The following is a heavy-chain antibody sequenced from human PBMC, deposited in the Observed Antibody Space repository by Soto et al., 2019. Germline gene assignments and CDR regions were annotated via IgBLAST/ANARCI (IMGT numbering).Heavy chain of an antibody. Sequence: DVQLLESGGGLAQRGGSLRLSCAASGFSFSTYGMTWVRQAPGKGLEWVSYGGSGGSTYYADSGKGRFTISRDNSMNTLYFQMNSLSAEDTAVYYCVKFRGRAYHYYYMAVWGNGTTVTVSS. V-gene: IGHV3-23*01. CDR2: YGGSGGST. J-gene: IGHJ6*03. CDR1: GFSFSTYG. CDR3: VKFRGRAYHYYYMAV. D-gene: IGHD3-16*01.